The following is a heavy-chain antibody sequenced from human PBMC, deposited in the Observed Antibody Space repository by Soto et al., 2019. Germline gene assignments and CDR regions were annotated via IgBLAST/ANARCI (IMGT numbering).Heavy chain of an antibody. J-gene: IGHJ6*01. D-gene: IGHD6-13*01. CDR3: ARSHSSHHSHPQLYYYHGMDV. CDR1: RYSFTSYW. CDR2: IYPGDSDT. Sequence: PXQCLKISWKGCRYSFTSYWIGWVRQMPGKGLEWMGIIYPGDSDTRYSPSFQGQVTISADKSISTAYLQLSSLKVSDTAMYYCARSHSSHHSHPQLYYYHGMDVWGQGNTVTVSS. V-gene: IGHV5-51*01.